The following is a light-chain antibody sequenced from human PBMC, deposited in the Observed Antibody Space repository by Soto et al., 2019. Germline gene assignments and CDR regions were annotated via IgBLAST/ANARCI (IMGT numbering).Light chain of an antibody. Sequence: EIVMAQSPATLSVSPGERVTLSCRASQTVGRNLAWYQHRPGLAPRLLIYGASSRATGIPDRFSGSGSGTDFTLTISRLEPEDFAVYYCQHYGSSPMTFGQGTRLEI. V-gene: IGKV3-20*01. J-gene: IGKJ5*01. CDR2: GAS. CDR1: QTVGRN. CDR3: QHYGSSPMT.